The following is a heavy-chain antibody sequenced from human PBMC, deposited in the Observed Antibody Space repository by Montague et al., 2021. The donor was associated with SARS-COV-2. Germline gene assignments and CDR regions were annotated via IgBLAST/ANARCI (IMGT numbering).Heavy chain of an antibody. V-gene: IGHV4-61*02. J-gene: IGHJ5*02. Sequence: TLSLTCTLSGDSISRNNLYWTWIRQPAGKGLEWIGRISTTGSPEYNPSLKSRVTLSLDTSKSQFSLRLSSVTAADTAMYYCTIEGHITTICSGCPRNWFDPWGQGTLDTVSS. CDR2: ISTTGSP. D-gene: IGHD2-2*01. CDR3: TIEGHITTICSGCPRNWFDP. CDR1: GDSISRNNLY.